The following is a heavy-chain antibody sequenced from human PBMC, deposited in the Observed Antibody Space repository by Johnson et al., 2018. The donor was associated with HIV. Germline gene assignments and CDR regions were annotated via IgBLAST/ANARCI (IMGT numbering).Heavy chain of an antibody. J-gene: IGHJ3*02. CDR2: ISYDGSNK. CDR1: GFTFRSYG. CDR3: AKSQRYFDAFDI. D-gene: IGHD1-1*01. V-gene: IGHV3-30*18. Sequence: VQLVESGGGLVQPGRSLRLSCAASGFTFRSYGMHWVRQAPGKGLEWVAVISYDGSNKYYGDSVKGRFTISRDNSKNTLYLEMSSLRVDDTAVYYCAKSQRYFDAFDIWGQGTMVTVSS.